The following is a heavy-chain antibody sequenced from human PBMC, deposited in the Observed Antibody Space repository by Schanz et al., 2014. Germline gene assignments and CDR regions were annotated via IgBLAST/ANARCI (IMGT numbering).Heavy chain of an antibody. CDR1: GFTFSSYA. CDR3: ARGARGGSPGRAFDI. J-gene: IGHJ3*02. D-gene: IGHD5-12*01. Sequence: QVQLVESGGGVVQPGRSLRLSCAASGFTFSSYAVHWVRQAPDKGRVWVAVTSSDGSLKYYADSVKGRFTISRDNSRDTVYLQKNGLRGEDPAVYYCARGARGGSPGRAFDIWGQGTMVAASS. CDR2: TSSDGSLK. V-gene: IGHV3-30*04.